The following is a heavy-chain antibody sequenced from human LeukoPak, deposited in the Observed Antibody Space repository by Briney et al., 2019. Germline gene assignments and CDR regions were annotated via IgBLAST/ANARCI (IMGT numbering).Heavy chain of an antibody. J-gene: IGHJ3*02. CDR1: GFTFSSYS. V-gene: IGHV3-21*01. CDR2: ISSSSSYI. D-gene: IGHD2-2*01. Sequence: AGGSLRLSCAASGFTFSSYSMNWVRQAPGKGLEWVSSISSSSSYIYYADSVKGRLTISRDNAKNSLYLQMNSLRAEDTAVYYCARGPVVPAAIGAFDIWGQGTMVTVSS. CDR3: ARGPVVPAAIGAFDI.